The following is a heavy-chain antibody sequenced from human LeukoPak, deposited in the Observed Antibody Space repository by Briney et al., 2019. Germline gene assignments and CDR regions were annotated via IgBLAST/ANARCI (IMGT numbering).Heavy chain of an antibody. Sequence: GASVKVSCKASGGTFSSYAISWVRQAPGQGLEWMGRIIPIFGTANYAQKFQGRVTITTDESTSAAYMELSSLRSEDTAVYYCARDLFGYYDSSGKLIDYWGQGTLVTVSS. CDR3: ARDLFGYYDSSGKLIDY. CDR2: IIPIFGTA. J-gene: IGHJ4*02. V-gene: IGHV1-69*05. D-gene: IGHD3-22*01. CDR1: GGTFSSYA.